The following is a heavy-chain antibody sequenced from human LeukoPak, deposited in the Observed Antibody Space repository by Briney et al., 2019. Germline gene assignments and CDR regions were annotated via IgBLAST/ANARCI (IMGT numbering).Heavy chain of an antibody. D-gene: IGHD1-26*01. CDR2: IIPIFGTA. Sequence: SVKVSCKASGGTFSSYAISWVRQAPGQGLEWMGGIIPIFGTANYAQKFQGRVTITADESTSTAYMELSSLRSEDAAVYYCARASDQWELTTHPWGQGTLVTVSS. CDR3: ARASDQWELTTHP. CDR1: GGTFSSYA. J-gene: IGHJ5*02. V-gene: IGHV1-69*13.